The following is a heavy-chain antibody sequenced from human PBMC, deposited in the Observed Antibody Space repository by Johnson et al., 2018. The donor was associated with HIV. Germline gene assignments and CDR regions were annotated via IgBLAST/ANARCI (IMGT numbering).Heavy chain of an antibody. J-gene: IGHJ3*02. CDR3: ARDWAAVGRVGGMDAFDI. D-gene: IGHD6-13*01. CDR1: GFTFSDYY. CDR2: NSTRGNTI. V-gene: IGHV3-11*01. Sequence: HVQLVESGGGLVKPGGSLRLPCAASGFTFSDYYMSWIRQAPGKGLEWVSYNSTRGNTIYYAASVKGRFTISRDNAKNSLYLQMNSLRAEDTALYYCARDWAAVGRVGGMDAFDIWGQGTMVTVSS.